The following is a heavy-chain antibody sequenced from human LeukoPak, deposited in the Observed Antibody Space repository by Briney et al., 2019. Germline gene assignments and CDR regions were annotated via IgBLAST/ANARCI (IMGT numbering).Heavy chain of an antibody. D-gene: IGHD3-9*01. CDR1: GGSFSGYY. J-gene: IGHJ4*02. Sequence: PSETLFHTCAVYGGSFSGYYWSWIRQPPGKGLEWIGEINHSGSTNYNPSLKSRVTISVDTSKNQFSLKLSSVTAADTAVYYCAIVRYWRYWGQGTLVTVSS. V-gene: IGHV4-34*01. CDR3: AIVRYWRY. CDR2: INHSGST.